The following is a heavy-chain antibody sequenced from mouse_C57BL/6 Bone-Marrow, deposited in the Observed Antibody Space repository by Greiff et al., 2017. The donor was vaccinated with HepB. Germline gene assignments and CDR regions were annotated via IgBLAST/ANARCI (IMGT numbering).Heavy chain of an antibody. D-gene: IGHD1-1*01. CDR1: GYTFTDYN. J-gene: IGHJ1*03. Sequence: EVQLQQSGPELVKPGASVKMSCKASGYTFTDYNMHWVKQSHGKSLEWIGYINPNNGGTSYNQKFKGKATLTVNKSSSTAYMELRSLISEDSAVYYCATRITTVVADWYFDVWGTGTTVTVSS. V-gene: IGHV1-22*01. CDR2: INPNNGGT. CDR3: ATRITTVVADWYFDV.